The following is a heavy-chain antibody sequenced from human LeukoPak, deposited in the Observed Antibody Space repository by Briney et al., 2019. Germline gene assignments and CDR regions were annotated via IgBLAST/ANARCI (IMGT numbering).Heavy chain of an antibody. CDR3: ARGCFYTTTWFDS. D-gene: IGHD2-2*02. J-gene: IGHJ5*01. V-gene: IGHV4-38-2*01. Sequence: SETLSLTCGVSGYSISDGYHWGWIRQPPGKRLEWVGSVRRSGRTYYNPSLKSRAIVSADTSGNYFSLRVTSVTAADTAVYYCARGCFYTTTWFDSWGPGFVVTVTS. CDR1: GYSISDGYH. CDR2: VRRSGRT.